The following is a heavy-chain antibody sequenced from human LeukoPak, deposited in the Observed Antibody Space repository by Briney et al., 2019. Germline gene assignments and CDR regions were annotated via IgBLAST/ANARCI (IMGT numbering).Heavy chain of an antibody. D-gene: IGHD6-13*01. Sequence: QPGRSLRLSCAASGFTFSGSATHWVRQASGKGLEWVGRIRSKANSYATAYAASVKGRFTISRDDSKNTAYLQMNSLKTEDTAVYYCTRYTSIAAAGNGYWGQGTLVTVSS. CDR1: GFTFSGSA. CDR3: TRYTSIAAAGNGY. J-gene: IGHJ4*02. V-gene: IGHV3-73*01. CDR2: IRSKANSYAT.